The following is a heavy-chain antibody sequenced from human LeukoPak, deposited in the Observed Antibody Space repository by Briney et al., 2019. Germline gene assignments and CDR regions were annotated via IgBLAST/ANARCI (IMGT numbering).Heavy chain of an antibody. CDR3: ARDVNGAFTRSWFDP. D-gene: IGHD4-17*01. J-gene: IGHJ5*02. CDR2: TYYRSKWYH. Sequence: SQTLSLTSAMPGDSVSSNNVAWVWIRQSPSRGLVWLGRTYYRSKWYHDYAVSVKSRISFNPDTSKNQFFLQLNSVTPEDTAVYYCARDVNGAFTRSWFDPWGQGTRVTVS. CDR1: GDSVSSNNVA. V-gene: IGHV6-1*01.